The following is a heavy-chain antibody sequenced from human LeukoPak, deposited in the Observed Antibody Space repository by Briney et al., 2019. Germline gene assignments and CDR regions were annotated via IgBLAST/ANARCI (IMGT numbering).Heavy chain of an antibody. Sequence: GSSVKVSCKASGGTFSSYAISGVRQAPGQGREWMGGIIPIFGTANYAQKFQGRVTITTDESTRTAYMELSSLRSEDTAVYYCASHSGNYLYYYYYYMDVRGKGTTVTVSS. J-gene: IGHJ6*03. CDR2: IIPIFGTA. V-gene: IGHV1-69*05. CDR3: ASHSGNYLYYYYYYMDV. D-gene: IGHD1-26*01. CDR1: GGTFSSYA.